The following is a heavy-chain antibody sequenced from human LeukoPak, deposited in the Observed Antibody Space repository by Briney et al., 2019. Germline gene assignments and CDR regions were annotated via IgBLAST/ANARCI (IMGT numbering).Heavy chain of an antibody. CDR1: GGSVSGYY. D-gene: IGHD6-19*01. V-gene: IGHV4-4*09. CDR3: AKSGSSGWYDWFDP. J-gene: IGHJ5*02. CDR2: IYTSGST. Sequence: SETLSLTCTVSGGSVSGYYWSWIRQPPGKGLEWIGYIYTSGSTNYNPSLKSRVTISVDTSKNQFSLKLSSVTAADTAVYCCAKSGSSGWYDWFDPWGQGTLVTVSS.